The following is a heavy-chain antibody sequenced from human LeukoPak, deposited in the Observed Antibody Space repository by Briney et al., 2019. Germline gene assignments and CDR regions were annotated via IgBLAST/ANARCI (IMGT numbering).Heavy chain of an antibody. CDR1: GFTFSSYW. V-gene: IGHV3-74*01. CDR3: AEFDPINAFDI. CDR2: INSDGSST. J-gene: IGHJ3*02. D-gene: IGHD3-9*01. Sequence: GGSLRLSCAASGFTFSSYWMHWVRQAPGKGLVWVSRINSDGSSTSYADFAKGRFTISRDNAKNTLYLQMNSLRAEDTAVYYCAEFDPINAFDIWGQGTMVTVSS.